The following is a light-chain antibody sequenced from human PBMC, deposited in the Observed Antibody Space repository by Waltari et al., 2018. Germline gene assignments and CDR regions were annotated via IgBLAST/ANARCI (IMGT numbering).Light chain of an antibody. J-gene: IGKJ5*01. CDR1: RSVSIY. Sequence: DIQMTQASSSLSASVGDRVNITCRASRSVSIYLNWYQQKPGKAPNLLIYATSALQTGVPSRFSGSGSGTDFTLTITNLQPEDFGIYYCHQYYDLPITFGQGTRLDIK. V-gene: IGKV1-39*01. CDR2: ATS. CDR3: HQYYDLPIT.